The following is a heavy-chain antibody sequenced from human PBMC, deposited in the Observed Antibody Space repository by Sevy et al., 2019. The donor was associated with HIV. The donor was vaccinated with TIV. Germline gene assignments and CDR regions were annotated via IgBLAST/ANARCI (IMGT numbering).Heavy chain of an antibody. Sequence: SETLSLTCTVSGGSISSGDYYWSWIRQPPGKGLEWIGYIYYSGSTYYNPSLKSRVTISVDTSKNQFSLKLSSVTAADTAVYYCARGLSGYDGAHYFDYWGQRTLVTVSS. CDR2: IYYSGST. V-gene: IGHV4-30-4*01. CDR1: GGSISSGDYY. D-gene: IGHD5-12*01. CDR3: ARGLSGYDGAHYFDY. J-gene: IGHJ4*02.